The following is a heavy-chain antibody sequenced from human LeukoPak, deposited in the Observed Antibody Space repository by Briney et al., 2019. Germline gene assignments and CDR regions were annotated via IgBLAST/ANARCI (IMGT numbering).Heavy chain of an antibody. CDR1: GFTFSSYG. CDR2: ISGSGGST. Sequence: GGSLRLSCAASGFTFSSYGMSWVRQAPGKGLEWASAISGSGGSTYYADSVKGRFTISRDNSKNTLYLQMNSLRAEDTAVYYCAKASAMIVVVSKHFDYWGQGTLVTVSS. V-gene: IGHV3-23*01. D-gene: IGHD3-22*01. J-gene: IGHJ4*02. CDR3: AKASAMIVVVSKHFDY.